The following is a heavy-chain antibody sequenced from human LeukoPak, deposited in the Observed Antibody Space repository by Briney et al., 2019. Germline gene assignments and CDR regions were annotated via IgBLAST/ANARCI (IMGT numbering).Heavy chain of an antibody. Sequence: SETLSLTCTVSGGSISSSSYYWGWIRQPPGKGLEWIGSIYYSGSTYYNPSLKSRVTMSVDTSKNQFSLKLSSVTAADTAVYYCARDWVTARLNWFDPWGQGTLVTVSS. CDR2: IYYSGST. V-gene: IGHV4-39*07. D-gene: IGHD2-21*02. CDR3: ARDWVTARLNWFDP. J-gene: IGHJ5*02. CDR1: GGSISSSSYY.